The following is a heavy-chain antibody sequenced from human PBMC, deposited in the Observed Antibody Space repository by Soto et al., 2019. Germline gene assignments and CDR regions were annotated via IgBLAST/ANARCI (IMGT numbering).Heavy chain of an antibody. J-gene: IGHJ4*02. CDR1: GFSISSSSYY. CDR2: IYYSGST. Sequence: SETLSLTCPFSGFSISSSSYYWGWIRQPPGKGLEWIGSIYYSGSTYYNPSLKSRVTISVDTSKNQFSLKLSSVTAADTAVYYCARHGYCTNGVCYIGDFDYWGQGTLVTVSS. CDR3: ARHGYCTNGVCYIGDFDY. V-gene: IGHV4-39*01. D-gene: IGHD2-8*01.